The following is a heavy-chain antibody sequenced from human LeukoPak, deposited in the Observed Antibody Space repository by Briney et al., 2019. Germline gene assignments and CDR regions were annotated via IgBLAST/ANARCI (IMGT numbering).Heavy chain of an antibody. CDR2: IYSGGST. D-gene: IGHD5-18*01. CDR1: GFTVSSNY. V-gene: IGHV3-53*05. Sequence: GGSLRLSCAASGFTVSSNYMSWVRQAPGKGLEWVSVIYSGGSTYYADSVKGRFTISRDNSKNTLYLQMNSLRAEDMALYYCAKGGGYSYGFTWFDPWGQGTLVTVSS. CDR3: AKGGGYSYGFTWFDP. J-gene: IGHJ5*02.